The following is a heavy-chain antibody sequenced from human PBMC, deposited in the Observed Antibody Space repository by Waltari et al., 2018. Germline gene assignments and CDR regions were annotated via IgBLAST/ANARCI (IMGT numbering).Heavy chain of an antibody. D-gene: IGHD5-12*01. Sequence: QLQLQESGPGPVKPSETLSLTCSVSGGSLDPPKNYWGWIRQPPGQGLAWIGTLSYAGTTYPTPSLRSRLTMSRDTSKNQLSLTLGSTTAADTAVYYCATYIGASVGTAAFDVWGQGTMVTVSS. V-gene: IGHV4-39*01. CDR2: LSYAGTT. CDR3: ATYIGASVGTAAFDV. CDR1: GGSLDPPKNY. J-gene: IGHJ3*01.